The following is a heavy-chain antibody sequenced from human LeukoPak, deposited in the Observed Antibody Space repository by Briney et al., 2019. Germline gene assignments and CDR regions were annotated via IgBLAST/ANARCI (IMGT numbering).Heavy chain of an antibody. V-gene: IGHV5-51*01. CDR2: IHPGEYER. D-gene: IGHD6-13*01. J-gene: IGHJ5*02. Sequence: GESLKISCKASGYRFTSYWIGWVRQMPGKGLEWMGVIHPGEYERRYSPSFEGQVTISADKSISTAFLQWSSLKASDTAMYYCARRAAGTWWFDPWGQGTLVTVSS. CDR3: ARRAAGTWWFDP. CDR1: GYRFTSYW.